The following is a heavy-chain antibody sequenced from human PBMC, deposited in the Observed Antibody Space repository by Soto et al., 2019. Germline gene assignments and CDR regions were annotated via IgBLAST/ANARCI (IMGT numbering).Heavy chain of an antibody. V-gene: IGHV3-7*05. CDR1: GFTFNNYY. J-gene: IGHJ4*02. CDR3: GRGFSGTQ. CDR2: INQDGSAK. D-gene: IGHD2-15*01. Sequence: EVQLVESGGGLVQPGGSLRLSCAASGFTFNNYYMVWVRQAPGRGLEWVANINQDGSAKYYVDSVKGRFTISRDNAKSSLYLQINSLRAEDTATDYGGRGFSGTQWGQGSLVTGSS.